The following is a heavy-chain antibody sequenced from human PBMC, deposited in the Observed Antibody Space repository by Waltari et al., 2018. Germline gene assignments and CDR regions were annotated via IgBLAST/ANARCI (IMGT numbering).Heavy chain of an antibody. CDR2: INHSGST. V-gene: IGHV4-34*01. Sequence: QVQLQQWGAGLLKPSEPLSPTCAVYGGSFRGYYWSWIRQSPGKGLEWIGEINHSGSTNYNPSLKSRVTISVDTSKNQFSLKVSSVTAADTAVYYCARQFSSGWYSEYWGQGTLVTVSS. CDR1: GGSFRGYY. D-gene: IGHD6-19*01. CDR3: ARQFSSGWYSEY. J-gene: IGHJ4*02.